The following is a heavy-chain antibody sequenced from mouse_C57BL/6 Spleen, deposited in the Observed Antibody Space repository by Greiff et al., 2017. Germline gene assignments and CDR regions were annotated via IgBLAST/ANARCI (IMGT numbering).Heavy chain of an antibody. J-gene: IGHJ4*01. D-gene: IGHD4-1*01. V-gene: IGHV1-15*01. CDR3: TRRDWDYYAMDY. Sequence: VQLQQSGAELVRPGASVTLSCKASGYTFTDYEMHWVKQTPVHGLEWIGAIDPETGGTAYNQKFKGKAILTADKSSSTAYMELRSLTSEDSAVYYCTRRDWDYYAMDYWGQGTSVTVSS. CDR1: GYTFTDYE. CDR2: IDPETGGT.